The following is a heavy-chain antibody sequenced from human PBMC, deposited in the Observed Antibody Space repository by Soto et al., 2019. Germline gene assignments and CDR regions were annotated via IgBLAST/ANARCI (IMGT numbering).Heavy chain of an antibody. Sequence: PGGSLRLSCAASGFTFSSYAMSGVRQAPGKGLEWVSAISGSGGSTYYADSVKGRFTISRDNSKNTLYLQMNSLRAEDTAVYYSAKGAYYDFWSGSAEYGMDVWGQGTTVTV. V-gene: IGHV3-23*01. D-gene: IGHD3-3*01. CDR3: AKGAYYDFWSGSAEYGMDV. CDR2: ISGSGGST. CDR1: GFTFSSYA. J-gene: IGHJ6*02.